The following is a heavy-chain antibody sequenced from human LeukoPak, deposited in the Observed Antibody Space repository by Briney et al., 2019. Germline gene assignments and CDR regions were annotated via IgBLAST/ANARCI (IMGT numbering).Heavy chain of an antibody. CDR3: ARHGGGGSGGNSGFDY. Sequence: GESLKISCEGSGYNFSNCLIGWVRQMLGKGLEWMGIIYPGDSDTRYGPSFQGQVIISADRSISTAYLQWSSLKASDTAMYYCARHGGGGSGGNSGFDYWGQGTLVTVSS. J-gene: IGHJ4*02. D-gene: IGHD4-23*01. V-gene: IGHV5-51*01. CDR2: IYPGDSDT. CDR1: GYNFSNCL.